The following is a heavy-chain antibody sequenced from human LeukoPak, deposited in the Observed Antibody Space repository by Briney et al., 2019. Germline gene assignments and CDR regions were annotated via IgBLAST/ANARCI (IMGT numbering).Heavy chain of an antibody. V-gene: IGHV3-33*01. CDR1: GLNFSSYG. CDR3: ARARNAVVTAIDY. J-gene: IGHJ4*01. Sequence: GGSLRLSCAASGLNFSSYGMHWVRQAPGKGLEWVAVAWYDGSNKYYADSVRGRLTISRDNSKKTLYLQMNSLRVEDTAVYYCARARNAVVTAIDYWGQGTLVTVSS. D-gene: IGHD4-23*01. CDR2: AWYDGSNK.